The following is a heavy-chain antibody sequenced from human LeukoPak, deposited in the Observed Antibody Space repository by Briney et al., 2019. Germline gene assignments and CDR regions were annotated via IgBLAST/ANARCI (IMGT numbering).Heavy chain of an antibody. CDR1: GFSFSDYD. CDR3: APSPNYGSGTSGY. D-gene: IGHD3-10*01. J-gene: IGHJ4*02. Sequence: GGSLRLSCAASGFSFSDYDMHWVRQAPGKGLEWVAFVRSDGSNKYYADSVEGRLTISRDNSKNTLFLQMNSLTTEDTAVYYCAPSPNYGSGTSGYWGQGTQVTVSS. CDR2: VRSDGSNK. V-gene: IGHV3-30*02.